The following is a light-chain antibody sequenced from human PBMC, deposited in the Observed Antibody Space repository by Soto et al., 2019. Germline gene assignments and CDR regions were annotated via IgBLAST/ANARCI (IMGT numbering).Light chain of an antibody. J-gene: IGLJ1*01. CDR2: EVS. Sequence: QSVLTQPASVSGSPGQSITISCTGTSSDVGGYKFVSWYQQHPGKAPKLTIYEVSNRPSGVSSRFSGSKSGNTASLTISGLQAEDEADYYCGSYTGSIYVFGPGTKLTVL. CDR3: GSYTGSIYV. CDR1: SSDVGGYKF. V-gene: IGLV2-14*01.